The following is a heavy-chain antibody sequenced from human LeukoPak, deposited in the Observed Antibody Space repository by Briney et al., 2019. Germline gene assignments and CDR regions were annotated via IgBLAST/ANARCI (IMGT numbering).Heavy chain of an antibody. V-gene: IGHV3-23*01. D-gene: IGHD6-19*01. CDR3: AKGSGSGWYGWFAP. CDR1: TFTFSSYA. Sequence: GGSLRLSCAASTFTFSSYAMSWVHQAPGKGLEWVSSISASTDSTYYADSVKGRFTISRDNSKNTLYLQMNSLRGEDTALYYCAKGSGSGWYGWFAPWGQGTLVTVSS. J-gene: IGHJ5*02. CDR2: ISASTDST.